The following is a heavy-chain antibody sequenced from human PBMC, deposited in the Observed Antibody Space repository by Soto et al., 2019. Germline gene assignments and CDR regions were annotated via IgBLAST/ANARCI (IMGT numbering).Heavy chain of an antibody. CDR2: IRSNSTYR. CDR3: VRDIVGYTKVPFDN. Sequence: GGSLRLSCAASGFTFSTYTLAWVRQAPGKGLEWVSSIRSNSTYRFYADSVKGRFIISRDNAKLSLYLQMDRLRAEDTAVYYCVRDIVGYTKVPFDNWGQGTLVTVSS. CDR1: GFTFSTYT. D-gene: IGHD1-26*01. V-gene: IGHV3-21*01. J-gene: IGHJ4*02.